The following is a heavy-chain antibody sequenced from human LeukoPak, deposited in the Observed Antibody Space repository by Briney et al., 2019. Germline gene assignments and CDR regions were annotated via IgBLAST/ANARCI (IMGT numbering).Heavy chain of an antibody. J-gene: IGHJ5*02. D-gene: IGHD2-2*01. Sequence: GGSLRLSCAASGFTFSSYGMHWVRQAPGKGLEWVAVIWYDGSNKYYADSVKGRFTISRDNSKNTLYLQMNSLRAEDTAVYYCARDHCSSTSCYWFDPWGQGTLVTVSS. V-gene: IGHV3-33*01. CDR2: IWYDGSNK. CDR3: ARDHCSSTSCYWFDP. CDR1: GFTFSSYG.